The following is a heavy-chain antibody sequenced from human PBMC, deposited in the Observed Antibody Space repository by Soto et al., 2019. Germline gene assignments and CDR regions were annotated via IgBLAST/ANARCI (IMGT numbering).Heavy chain of an antibody. J-gene: IGHJ6*02. CDR3: ARASISMVRGVPYYYYGLDV. D-gene: IGHD3-10*01. Sequence: WESLKISCKGSGYSFTTYWIAWVRQMPGKGLEWMGIIYPGDSDTRYSPSFQGQVTISADKSISTAYLQWSSLKASDTAMYYCARASISMVRGVPYYYYGLDVWGQGTTVTSP. CDR2: IYPGDSDT. CDR1: GYSFTTYW. V-gene: IGHV5-51*01.